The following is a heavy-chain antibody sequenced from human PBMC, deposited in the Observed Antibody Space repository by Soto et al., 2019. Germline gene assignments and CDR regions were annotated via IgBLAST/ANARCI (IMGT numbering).Heavy chain of an antibody. CDR1: GGTFTSYT. Sequence: QVQLVQSGAEVKKPGSSVKVSCKTSGGTFTSYTFSWVRQAPGQGLEWMGRIIPILNTRDYTKKFQGRITMTADKSTSTAYMGLSSLRSDDTAVYCCASLDGGDWKNWGQGTLVTVSS. J-gene: IGHJ4*02. V-gene: IGHV1-69*08. CDR3: ASLDGGDWKN. D-gene: IGHD2-21*02. CDR2: IIPILNTR.